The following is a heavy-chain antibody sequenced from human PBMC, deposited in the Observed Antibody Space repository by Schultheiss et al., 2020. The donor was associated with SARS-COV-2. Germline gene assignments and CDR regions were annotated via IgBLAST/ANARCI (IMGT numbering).Heavy chain of an antibody. CDR3: AKALGYCSGGSCYDFEYYYYGMDV. CDR1: GFSFSSYG. D-gene: IGHD2-15*01. Sequence: GGSLRLSCAASGFSFSSYGMSWVRQAPGKGLEWVSAISGSGGSTYYADSVKGRFTISRDNSKNTLYLQMNSLRAEDTAVYYCAKALGYCSGGSCYDFEYYYYGMDVWGQGTTVTVSS. J-gene: IGHJ6*02. V-gene: IGHV3-23*01. CDR2: ISGSGGST.